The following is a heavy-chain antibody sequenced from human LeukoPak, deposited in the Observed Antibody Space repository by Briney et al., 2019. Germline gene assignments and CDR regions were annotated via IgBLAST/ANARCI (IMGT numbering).Heavy chain of an antibody. CDR1: GFNFETHA. CDR3: VTEPPSSGWAFWS. V-gene: IGHV3-33*01. Sequence: PGGSLRLSCSASGFNFETHAMHWVRQAPGKGLEWVAMIWRGGNYKFYADSVKGRFSISRDDSRSGLYLQMDSLRGEDAAVYYCVTEPPSSGWAFWSWGQGALVTVSS. J-gene: IGHJ5*02. D-gene: IGHD6-19*01. CDR2: IWRGGNYK.